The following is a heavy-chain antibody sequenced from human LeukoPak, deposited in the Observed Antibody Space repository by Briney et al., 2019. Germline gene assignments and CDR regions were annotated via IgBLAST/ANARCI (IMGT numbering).Heavy chain of an antibody. CDR2: ISGSGGST. Sequence: GGSLRLSCAASGFTFSSYTMSWVRQAPGKGLECVSAISGSGGSTYYADSVKGRFTISRDNSKNTLYLQMNSLRAEDTAVYYCAKDSHYYDSSGYSDYWGQGTLVTVSS. CDR1: GFTFSSYT. V-gene: IGHV3-23*01. J-gene: IGHJ4*02. D-gene: IGHD3-22*01. CDR3: AKDSHYYDSSGYSDY.